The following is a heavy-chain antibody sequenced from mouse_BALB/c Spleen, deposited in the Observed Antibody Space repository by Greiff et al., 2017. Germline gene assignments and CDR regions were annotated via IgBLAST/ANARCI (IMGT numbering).Heavy chain of an antibody. CDR2: IWGDGST. CDR3: ARERDAVVADY. V-gene: IGHV2-6-7*01. J-gene: IGHJ2*01. D-gene: IGHD1-1*01. CDR1: GFSLTGYG. Sequence: VQLQQSGPGLVAPSQSLSITCTVSGFSLTGYGVNWVRQPPGKGLEWLGMIWGDGSTDYNSALKSRLSISKDNSKSQVFLKMNSLQTDDTAMYYSARERDAVVADYWGQGTTLTV.